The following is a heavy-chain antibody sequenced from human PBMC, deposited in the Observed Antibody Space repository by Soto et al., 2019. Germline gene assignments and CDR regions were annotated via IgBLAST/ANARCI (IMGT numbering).Heavy chain of an antibody. Sequence: QVQLVQSGTEVKKPGASVKVSCKASGYTVTDYYIHWVRQAPGQGLEWMGWIDPKYGGTIYAQKFQDRVTMTIDTSISTAYMDLSRLTSDDTALYYCARDDYGIYPYWGQGTLVTVSS. J-gene: IGHJ4*02. D-gene: IGHD1-26*01. CDR2: IDPKYGGT. CDR1: GYTVTDYY. V-gene: IGHV1-2*02. CDR3: ARDDYGIYPY.